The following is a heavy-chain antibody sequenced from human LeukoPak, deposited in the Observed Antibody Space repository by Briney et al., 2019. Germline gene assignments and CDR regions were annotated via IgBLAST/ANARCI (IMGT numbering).Heavy chain of an antibody. CDR3: AKDISGAHYYYYGMDV. V-gene: IGHV3-30*02. J-gene: IGHJ6*02. D-gene: IGHD7-27*01. CDR1: GFTFNIYG. Sequence: GGSLRLSRAASGFTFNIYGIHWVRQAPGKGLEWVTFIRYDGSNKYYADSVKGRFTISRDNSKNTLYLQMDSLRAEDTAVYYCAKDISGAHYYYYGMDVWGQGTTVTVSS. CDR2: IRYDGSNK.